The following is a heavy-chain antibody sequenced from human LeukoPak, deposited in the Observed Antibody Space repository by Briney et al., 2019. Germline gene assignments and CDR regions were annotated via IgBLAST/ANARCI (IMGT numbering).Heavy chain of an antibody. CDR1: GGSISSGGYY. D-gene: IGHD6-13*01. Sequence: NPSETLSLTCTVSGGSISSGGYYWSWIRQHPGKGLEWIGYIYYSGSTYYNPSLKSRVTISVDTSKNQFSLKLSSVTAADTAVYYCARDDPGIAAAGGLYWGQGTLVTVSS. J-gene: IGHJ4*02. V-gene: IGHV4-31*03. CDR3: ARDDPGIAAAGGLY. CDR2: IYYSGST.